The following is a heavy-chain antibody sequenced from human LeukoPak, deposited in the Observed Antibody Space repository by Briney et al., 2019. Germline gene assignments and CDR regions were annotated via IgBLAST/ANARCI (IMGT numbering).Heavy chain of an antibody. CDR1: GFTVSSNY. V-gene: IGHV3-53*01. CDR2: IYSGGST. Sequence: PWGSLRLSCAASGFTVSSNYMSWVRQAPGKGLEWVSVIYSGGSTYYADSVKGRFTISRDNSKNTLYLQMNSLRAEDTAVYYCAREGSSGWYSYYGMDVWGQGTTVTVSS. J-gene: IGHJ6*02. CDR3: AREGSSGWYSYYGMDV. D-gene: IGHD6-19*01.